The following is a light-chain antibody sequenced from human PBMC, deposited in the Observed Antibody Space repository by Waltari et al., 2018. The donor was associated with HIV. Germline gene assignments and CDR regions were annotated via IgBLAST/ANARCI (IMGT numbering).Light chain of an antibody. CDR1: TRDVDGFDY. CDR2: DGN. Sequence: QSALTQPASVSGAPGQSITISCTGTTRDVDGFDYLSWYQQHPGKAPKLIINDGNHRTSGVSSRFAGSKSGNTASLTIAGLQAEDEADYDGSSYTLTSTYVFGTGTKVTVL. CDR3: SSYTLTSTYV. J-gene: IGLJ1*01. V-gene: IGLV2-14*03.